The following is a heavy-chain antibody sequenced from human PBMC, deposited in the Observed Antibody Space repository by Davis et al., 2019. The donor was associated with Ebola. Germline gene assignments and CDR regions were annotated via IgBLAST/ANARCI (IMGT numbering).Heavy chain of an antibody. CDR1: GFTFSDYY. CDR2: ISSSGSTI. Sequence: GESLKISCAASGFTFSDYYMSWIRQAPGKGLEWVSYISSSGSTIYYADSVKGRFTISRDIAKNTVSLQMNSLRAEDTAVYYCARAIVGAAARCFDPWGQGTLVTVSS. CDR3: ARAIVGAAARCFDP. J-gene: IGHJ5*02. V-gene: IGHV3-11*01. D-gene: IGHD1-26*01.